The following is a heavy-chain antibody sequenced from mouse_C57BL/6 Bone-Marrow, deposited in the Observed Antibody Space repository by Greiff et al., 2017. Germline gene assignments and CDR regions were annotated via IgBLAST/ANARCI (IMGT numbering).Heavy chain of an antibody. CDR1: GFTFSSYG. J-gene: IGHJ1*03. CDR3: ARLHWYFDV. CDR2: ISSGGSYT. Sequence: EVQLVESGGDLVKPGGSLKLSCAASGFTFSSYGMSWVRQTPDKRLEWVATISSGGSYTYYPDSVKGRFTISRDNAKNTLYLQMSRLKSEDTAMYYCARLHWYFDVWGTGTTVTVSS. V-gene: IGHV5-6*01.